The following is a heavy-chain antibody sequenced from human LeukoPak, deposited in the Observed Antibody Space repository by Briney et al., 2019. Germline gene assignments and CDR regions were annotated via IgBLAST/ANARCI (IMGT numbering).Heavy chain of an antibody. D-gene: IGHD5-12*01. CDR2: IRYDGSNK. V-gene: IGHV3-30*02. Sequence: PGGSLRLSCAASGFTFSSYGMHWVRQAPGKGLEWVAFIRYDGSNKYYADSVKGRFTISRDNSKNTLYLQMNSLRAEDTAVYYCAKVLPALRGYSGYGLFDYWGQGTLVTVSS. CDR3: AKVLPALRGYSGYGLFDY. J-gene: IGHJ4*02. CDR1: GFTFSSYG.